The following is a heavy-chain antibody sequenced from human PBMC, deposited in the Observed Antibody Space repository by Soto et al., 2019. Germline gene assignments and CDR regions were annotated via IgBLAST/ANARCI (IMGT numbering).Heavy chain of an antibody. CDR2: IFYTGTT. Sequence: PSETLSLTCSVSGGSISYNSYDWGWIRQPPGKGLEWIGGIFYTGTTYYSPSLKDRVTMSMDTSKNSFSVNLTSVTAADTAVYFCARLVVVAPAANVWGQGTLVTVSS. D-gene: IGHD2-2*01. V-gene: IGHV4-39*02. CDR3: ARLVVVAPAANV. CDR1: GGSISYNSYD. J-gene: IGHJ4*02.